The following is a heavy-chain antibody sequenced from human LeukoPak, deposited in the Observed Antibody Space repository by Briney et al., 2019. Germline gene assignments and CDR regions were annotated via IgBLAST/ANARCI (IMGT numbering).Heavy chain of an antibody. D-gene: IGHD6-13*01. J-gene: IGHJ4*02. CDR3: ARDPLSSSWYGFDY. Sequence: GGSLRLSCAASRFTFSNYGVNWVRQAPGKGLEWVAVISYDGSNKYYADSVKGRFTISRDNSKNTLYLQMNSLRAEDTAVYYCARDPLSSSWYGFDYWGQGTLVTVSS. CDR1: RFTFSNYG. V-gene: IGHV3-30*03. CDR2: ISYDGSNK.